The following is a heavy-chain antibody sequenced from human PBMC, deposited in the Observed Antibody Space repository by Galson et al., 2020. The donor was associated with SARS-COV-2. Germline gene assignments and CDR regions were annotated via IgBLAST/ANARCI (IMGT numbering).Heavy chain of an antibody. CDR3: ARRTYGDPPRLYFEL. D-gene: IGHD4-17*01. Sequence: GESLKISCAASGFTFSTSAMHWVRQAPGKGLEYVSSISSDGGSTYYADSVKGRFTISRDNSRNTLYLQMGHLRVEDMAVYYCARRTYGDPPRLYFELWGRGTLVPVSS. V-gene: IGHV3-64*02. CDR1: GFTFSTSA. CDR2: ISSDGGST. J-gene: IGHJ2*01.